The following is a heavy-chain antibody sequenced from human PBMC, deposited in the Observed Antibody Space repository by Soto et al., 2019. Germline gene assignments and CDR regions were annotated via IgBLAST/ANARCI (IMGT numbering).Heavy chain of an antibody. V-gene: IGHV3-23*01. CDR1: GFTFSNYA. J-gene: IGHJ4*02. Sequence: EVQILQSGGGLEQPGGSLRLSCAASGFTFSNYAMSWIRQAPGKGLEWVSTIRETGNTYYADSVRGRFATSRDNSENTLYLQMSSLRAEDTAVYYCAKQQMGVIRALDYWGQATLVTVSS. D-gene: IGHD1-26*01. CDR3: AKQQMGVIRALDY. CDR2: IRETGNT.